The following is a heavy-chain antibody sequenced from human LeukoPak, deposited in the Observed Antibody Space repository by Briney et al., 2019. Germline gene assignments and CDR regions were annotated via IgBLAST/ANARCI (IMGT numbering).Heavy chain of an antibody. D-gene: IGHD6-19*01. CDR3: ARDRSGWYYFDY. V-gene: IGHV3-66*01. Sequence: GGSLRLSCAASGFTSSSHSLYWVRQAPGKGLEWVSVIYSGGDTSYTDSVKGRFTISRDNAKNSLYLQMNSLRAEDTAVYYCARDRSGWYYFDYWGQGTLVTVSS. J-gene: IGHJ4*02. CDR2: IYSGGDT. CDR1: GFTSSSHS.